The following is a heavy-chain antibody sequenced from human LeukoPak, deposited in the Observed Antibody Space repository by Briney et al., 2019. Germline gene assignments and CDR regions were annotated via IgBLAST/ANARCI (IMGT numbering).Heavy chain of an antibody. J-gene: IGHJ4*02. Sequence: GGSLRLSCAASGFTFSTYGMHWVRQAPGKGLEGGAAVWYDGSNKYYAESVKGRFTISRANSKNTPYLQMNSLRADDTAVCYCARIPWVGELLGGDYWGQGTLVTVSS. CDR1: GFTFSTYG. CDR2: VWYDGSNK. D-gene: IGHD3-10*01. CDR3: ARIPWVGELLGGDY. V-gene: IGHV3-33*01.